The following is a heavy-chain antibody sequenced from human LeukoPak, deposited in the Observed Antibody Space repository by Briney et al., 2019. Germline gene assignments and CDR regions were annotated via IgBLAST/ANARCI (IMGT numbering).Heavy chain of an antibody. Sequence: ASVKVSCKASGYTFTSYGITWVRQAPGQGLEWMGWISAYNGNTNSAQKLQGRVTMTRDMSTSTVYMELSSLRSEDTAVYYCARDSGGGDWGQGTLVTVSS. CDR2: ISAYNGNT. CDR3: ARDSGGGD. CDR1: GYTFTSYG. V-gene: IGHV1-18*01. D-gene: IGHD1-26*01. J-gene: IGHJ4*02.